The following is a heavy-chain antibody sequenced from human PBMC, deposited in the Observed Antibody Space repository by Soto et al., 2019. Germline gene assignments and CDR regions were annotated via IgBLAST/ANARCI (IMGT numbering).Heavy chain of an antibody. V-gene: IGHV4-34*01. CDR3: ARVRVITIFGVVTEYYFDY. CDR1: GGSFSGYY. Sequence: SETLSLTCAVYGGSFSGYYWSWIRQPPGKGLEWIGEISHSGSTNYNPSLKSRVTISVDTSKNQFSLKLSSVTAADTAVYYCARVRVITIFGVVTEYYFDYWGQGTLVTVSS. J-gene: IGHJ4*02. CDR2: ISHSGST. D-gene: IGHD3-3*01.